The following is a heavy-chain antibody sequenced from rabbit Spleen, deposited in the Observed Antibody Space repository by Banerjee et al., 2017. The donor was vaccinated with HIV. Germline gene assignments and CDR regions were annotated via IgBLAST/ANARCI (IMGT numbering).Heavy chain of an antibody. D-gene: IGHD1-1*01. CDR2: IGAGSAGST. V-gene: IGHV1S40*01. Sequence: QSLEESGGDLVKPGASLTLTCIASGVSFSGDSYICWVRQAPGKGLEWIACIGAGSAGSTYYATWAKGRFTISKTSSTTVTLEMPSLTAADTATYFCARDTSSSFSSYGMDLWGQGTLVTVS. CDR3: ARDTSSSFSSYGMDL. CDR1: GVSFSGDSY. J-gene: IGHJ6*01.